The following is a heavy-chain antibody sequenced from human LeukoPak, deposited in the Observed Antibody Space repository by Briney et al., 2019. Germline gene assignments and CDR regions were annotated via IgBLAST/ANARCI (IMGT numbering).Heavy chain of an antibody. V-gene: IGHV1-24*01. CDR3: ASETMIPYGMDV. CDR2: FDPEDGET. CDR1: GYTLTDIS. Sequence: GASVKVSCKVSGYTLTDISIHWVRQAPGKGLEWMGGFDPEDGETISAQKFQGRVTMTADTSTDTAYMELSSLSSEDTAVYYCASETMIPYGMDVWGKGTTVSVPS. J-gene: IGHJ6*04. D-gene: IGHD3-22*01.